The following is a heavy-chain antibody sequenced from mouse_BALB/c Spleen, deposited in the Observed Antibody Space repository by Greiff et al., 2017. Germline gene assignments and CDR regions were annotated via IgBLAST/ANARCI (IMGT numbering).Heavy chain of an antibody. Sequence: EVKLVESGGAFVQPGGSLKLSCAASGFTFSSYGMSWVRQTPAQRLAWVATISSGGSYTYYPDSVKGRFTISRDNAKNTLYLQMSSLKSEDTAMYYCARHEFITTTSYARDYGGQGTAGT. CDR2: ISSGGSYT. J-gene: IGHJ4*01. CDR1: GFTFSSYG. D-gene: IGHD1-2*01. CDR3: ARHEFITTTSYARDY. V-gene: IGHV5-6*01.